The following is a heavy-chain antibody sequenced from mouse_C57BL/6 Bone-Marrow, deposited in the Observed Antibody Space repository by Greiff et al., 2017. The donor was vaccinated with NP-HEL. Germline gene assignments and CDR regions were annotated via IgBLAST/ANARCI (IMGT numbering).Heavy chain of an antibody. D-gene: IGHD2-5*01. CDR3: TYSNYEGFAY. CDR1: GYTFTSYW. J-gene: IGHJ3*01. Sequence: EVHLVESGTVLARPGASVKMSCKTSGYTFTSYWMHWVKQRPGQGLEWIGAIYPGNSDTSYNQKFKGKAKLTAVTSASTAYMELSSLTNEDSAVYYCTYSNYEGFAYWGQGTLVTVSA. V-gene: IGHV1-5*01. CDR2: IYPGNSDT.